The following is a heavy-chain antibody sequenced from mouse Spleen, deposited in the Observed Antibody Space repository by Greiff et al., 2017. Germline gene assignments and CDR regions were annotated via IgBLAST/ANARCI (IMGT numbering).Heavy chain of an antibody. Sequence: QVQLQQSGAELVMPGASVKLSCKASGYTFTSYWMHWVKQRPGQGLEWIGEIDPSDSYTNYNQKFKGKATLTVDKSSSTAYMQLSSLTSEDSAVYYCARLANWAWFAYWGQGTLVTVSA. CDR1: GYTFTSYW. V-gene: IGHV1-69*01. CDR3: ARLANWAWFAY. CDR2: IDPSDSYT. J-gene: IGHJ3*01. D-gene: IGHD4-1*01.